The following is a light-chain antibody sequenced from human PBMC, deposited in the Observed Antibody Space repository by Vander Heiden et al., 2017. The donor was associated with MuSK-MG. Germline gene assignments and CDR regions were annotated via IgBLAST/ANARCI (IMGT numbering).Light chain of an antibody. CDR1: QSVLYSSNNKDC. CDR2: WAS. Sequence: DIVMTQSPDSLAVSLGERATINCKSSQSVLYSSNNKDCLAWYQRKPGQPPKLLIYWASTRESGVPDRFSGSGSGTDFTLTISSLQAEDVAVYYCQQYDSTPFTFGPGTKVDIK. V-gene: IGKV4-1*01. CDR3: QQYDSTPFT. J-gene: IGKJ3*01.